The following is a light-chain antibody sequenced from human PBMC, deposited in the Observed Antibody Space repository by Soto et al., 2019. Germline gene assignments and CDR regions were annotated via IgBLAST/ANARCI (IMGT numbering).Light chain of an antibody. V-gene: IGKV3-11*01. Sequence: ILFTQSPATLSSFPSGIFTLSCKSSQYINTRLAWYQHRPGQAPRLLIYQTSIRAAGIPARFSGSGSGTDFTLTISSLEPEDSAVYYCQQRSNWPRTFGQGTKV. CDR2: QTS. CDR1: QYINTR. J-gene: IGKJ1*01. CDR3: QQRSNWPRT.